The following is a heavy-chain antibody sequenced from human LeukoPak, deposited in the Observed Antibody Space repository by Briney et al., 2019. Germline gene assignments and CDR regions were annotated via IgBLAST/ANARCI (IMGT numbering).Heavy chain of an antibody. CDR2: ISGIGGRT. D-gene: IGHD1-26*01. Sequence: GGSLRLSCAASGFTFSSNSMNWVRQAPGRGLEWVSGISGIGGRTQYADSVKGRFTISRDSSRTTLYLQMNSLTAEDTAVYYCAKSRRELMSDDAFDIWGQGTMVTVSS. CDR1: GFTFSSNS. CDR3: AKSRRELMSDDAFDI. J-gene: IGHJ3*02. V-gene: IGHV3-23*01.